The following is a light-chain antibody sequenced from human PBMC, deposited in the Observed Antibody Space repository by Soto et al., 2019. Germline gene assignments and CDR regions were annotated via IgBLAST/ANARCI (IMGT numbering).Light chain of an antibody. CDR1: SSDVGDYDY. Sequence: QSALTQPRSVSGSPGQSVTISCTGTSSDVGDYDYVSWFQQHPGKAPKFMNYDITKRPSGVPDRFSGSKSGNTASLTISGLQAEHEADYYCCSYVGIYPWVVGGGTKPTVL. V-gene: IGLV2-11*01. J-gene: IGLJ2*01. CDR3: CSYVGIYPWV. CDR2: DIT.